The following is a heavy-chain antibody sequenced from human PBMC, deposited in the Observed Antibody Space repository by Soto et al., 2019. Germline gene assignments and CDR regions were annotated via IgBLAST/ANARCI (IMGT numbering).Heavy chain of an antibody. CDR2: IIPIFGTA. Sequence: SVKVSCKASGGTFSSYAISWVRQPPGQGREWMGGIIPIFGTANYAQKFQGRVTITADKSTSTAYMELSSLRSEDTAVYYCARGYCSSTSCLHYYYGMDVWGQGTTVTVSS. V-gene: IGHV1-69*06. D-gene: IGHD2-2*01. CDR1: GGTFSSYA. J-gene: IGHJ6*02. CDR3: ARGYCSSTSCLHYYYGMDV.